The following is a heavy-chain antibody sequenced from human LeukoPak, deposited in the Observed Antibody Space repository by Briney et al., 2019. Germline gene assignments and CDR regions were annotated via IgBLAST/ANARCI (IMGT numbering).Heavy chain of an antibody. D-gene: IGHD4-17*01. J-gene: IGHJ4*02. V-gene: IGHV3-7*01. CDR1: GFTFSSYG. Sequence: GGSLRLSCTASGFTFSSYGMHWVRQAPGKGLEWVANIKQDGSEKYYVDSVKGRFTISRDNAKNPLSLQMNSLRAEDTAVYYCARRDHGDYGEEYWGQGTLVTVSS. CDR2: IKQDGSEK. CDR3: ARRDHGDYGEEY.